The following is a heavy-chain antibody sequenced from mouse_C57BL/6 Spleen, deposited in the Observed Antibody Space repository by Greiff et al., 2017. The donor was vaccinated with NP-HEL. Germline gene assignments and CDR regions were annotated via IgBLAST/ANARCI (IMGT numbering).Heavy chain of an antibody. CDR3: TRSYYDYDNAMDY. Sequence: VQLQQSGTVLARPGASVKMSCKTSGYTFTSYWMHWVKQRPGQGLEWIGDIYPGNSDTSYNQKFKGKAKLTADTSASTAYMELSSLTNEDSAVYYCTRSYYDYDNAMDYWGQGTSVTVSS. V-gene: IGHV1-5*01. CDR2: IYPGNSDT. D-gene: IGHD2-4*01. J-gene: IGHJ4*01. CDR1: GYTFTSYW.